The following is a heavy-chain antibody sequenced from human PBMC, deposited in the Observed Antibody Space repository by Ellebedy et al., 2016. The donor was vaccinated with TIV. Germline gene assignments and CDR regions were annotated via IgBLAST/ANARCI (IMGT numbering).Heavy chain of an antibody. CDR1: GYTLTELS. J-gene: IGHJ5*02. D-gene: IGHD2-15*01. CDR2: FDPEDGET. V-gene: IGHV1-24*01. Sequence: AASVKVSCKVSGYTLTELSMHWVRQAPGKGLEWVGGFDPEDGETIYAQKFQGRVTMTEDTSTDTAYMELSSLRSEDTAVYYCATVKLRVGVADNWFDPWGQGTLVTVSS. CDR3: ATVKLRVGVADNWFDP.